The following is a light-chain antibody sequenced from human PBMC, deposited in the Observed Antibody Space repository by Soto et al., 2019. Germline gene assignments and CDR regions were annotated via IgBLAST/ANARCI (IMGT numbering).Light chain of an antibody. CDR3: LQYNSHSWT. Sequence: DIQMTQSPSTLSASVGDRVTITCRASQSISSWLAWYQHKPGKAPKLPIYKASSVESGVPSKFSGSGSGTEFPLTISTLQPEDFASYYCLQYNSHSWTFGQETKVEMK. CDR1: QSISSW. CDR2: KAS. V-gene: IGKV1-5*03. J-gene: IGKJ1*01.